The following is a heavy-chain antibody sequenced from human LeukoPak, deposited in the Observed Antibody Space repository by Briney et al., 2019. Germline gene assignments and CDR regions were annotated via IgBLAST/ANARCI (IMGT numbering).Heavy chain of an antibody. D-gene: IGHD6-13*01. CDR1: GGSFSGYY. Sequence: PSETLSLTCAVYGGSFSGYYWSWIRQPPGKGLEWIGEINHSGSTNYNPSLKSRVTISVDTSKNQFSLKLSSVTAADTAVYYCAREATPYSSSWYEGVPYYFDYWGQGTLVTVSS. CDR3: AREATPYSSSWYEGVPYYFDY. J-gene: IGHJ4*02. CDR2: INHSGST. V-gene: IGHV4-34*01.